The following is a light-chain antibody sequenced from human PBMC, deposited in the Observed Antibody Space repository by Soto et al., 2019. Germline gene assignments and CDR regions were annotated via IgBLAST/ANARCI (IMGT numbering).Light chain of an antibody. CDR2: EDN. V-gene: IGLV6-57*04. CDR3: QSYDSSNVV. J-gene: IGLJ2*01. CDR1: SGSIASNY. Sequence: FMLTQPHSVSESPGKTVTISCTRSSGSIASNYVQWYQQRPGSAPTTVIYEDNQRPSGVPDRFSGSIDSSSNSASLTISGLKTEDEDDYYCQSYDSSNVVFGGGTQLTVL.